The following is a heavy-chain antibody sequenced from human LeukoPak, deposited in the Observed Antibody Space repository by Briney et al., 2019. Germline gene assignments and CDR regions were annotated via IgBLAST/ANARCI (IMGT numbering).Heavy chain of an antibody. CDR3: ARGHTAVTRHFDF. D-gene: IGHD4-17*01. J-gene: IGHJ4*02. Sequence: PGGSLRLSCEASGFTFTTYSMTWVRQAPGKGLEWVSIISSGSSAIFSADALKGRFTISRDDAKNLLYLDMNSLRAEDTAVYYCARGHTAVTRHFDFWGQGALVTVSS. CDR1: GFTFTTYS. CDR2: ISSGSSAI. V-gene: IGHV3-21*01.